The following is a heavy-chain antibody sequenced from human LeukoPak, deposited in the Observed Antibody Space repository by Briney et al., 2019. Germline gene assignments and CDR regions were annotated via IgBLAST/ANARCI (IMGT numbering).Heavy chain of an antibody. Sequence: PGGSLRLSCAASGFTFSSYSLNWVRQAPGKGLEWVSYISSSSDSIHYADSVKGRFTISRDNAKNSLYLQMNSLGDEDTAVYYCARRPYHDTHGRLSDVWGQGPTVTVSS. V-gene: IGHV3-48*02. CDR1: GFTFSSYS. J-gene: IGHJ6*02. CDR3: ARRPYHDTHGRLSDV. CDR2: ISSSSDSI. D-gene: IGHD3-22*01.